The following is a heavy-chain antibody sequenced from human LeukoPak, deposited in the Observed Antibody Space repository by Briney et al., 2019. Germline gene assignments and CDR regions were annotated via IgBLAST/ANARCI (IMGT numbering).Heavy chain of an antibody. CDR2: IYYSGST. Sequence: SETLSLTCTVSGGSISSGGYYWSWIRQHPGTGLEWIGYIYYSGSTYYNPSLKSRVTISVDTSKNQFSLKLSSVTAADTAVYYCASEGSYGDYYFDYWGQGTLVTVSS. CDR3: ASEGSYGDYYFDY. D-gene: IGHD4-17*01. V-gene: IGHV4-31*03. CDR1: GGSISSGGYY. J-gene: IGHJ4*02.